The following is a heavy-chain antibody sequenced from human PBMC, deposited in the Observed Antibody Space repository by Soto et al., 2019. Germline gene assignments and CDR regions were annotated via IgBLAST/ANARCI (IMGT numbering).Heavy chain of an antibody. CDR3: ARLGFEQQLALFDYGMDV. CDR2: INHSGST. CDR1: GGSFSGYY. D-gene: IGHD6-13*01. V-gene: IGHV4-34*01. Sequence: LSLTCAVYGGSFSGYYWSWIRQPPGKGLEWIGEINHSGSTNYNPSLKSRVTISVDTSKNQFSLKLSSVTAADTAVYYCARLGFEQQLALFDYGMDVWGQGTTVTVSS. J-gene: IGHJ6*02.